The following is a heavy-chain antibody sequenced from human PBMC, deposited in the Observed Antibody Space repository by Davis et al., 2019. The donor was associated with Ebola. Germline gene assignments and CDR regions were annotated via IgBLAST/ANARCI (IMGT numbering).Heavy chain of an antibody. Sequence: GESLKISCAASGFTFSSYAMHWVRQAPGKGLEWVAVISYDGSNKYYADSVKGRFTISRDNSKNTLYLQMNSLRAEDTAVYYCAKDQYSGTYYDWFDPWGQGTLVTVSS. J-gene: IGHJ5*02. V-gene: IGHV3-30-3*01. CDR3: AKDQYSGTYYDWFDP. CDR1: GFTFSSYA. D-gene: IGHD1-26*01. CDR2: ISYDGSNK.